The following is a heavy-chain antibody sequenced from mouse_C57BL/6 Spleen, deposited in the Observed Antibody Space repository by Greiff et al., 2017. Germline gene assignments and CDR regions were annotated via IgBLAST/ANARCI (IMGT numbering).Heavy chain of an antibody. J-gene: IGHJ4*01. Sequence: QVQLKQSGPELVKPGASVKISCKASGYAFSSSWMNWVKQRPGKGLEWIGRIYPGDGDTNYNGKFKGKATLTADKSSSTAYMQLSSLTSEDSAVYICARSGGLRGYPMDYWGQGTSVTVSS. D-gene: IGHD2-4*01. V-gene: IGHV1-82*01. CDR1: GYAFSSSW. CDR3: ARSGGLRGYPMDY. CDR2: IYPGDGDT.